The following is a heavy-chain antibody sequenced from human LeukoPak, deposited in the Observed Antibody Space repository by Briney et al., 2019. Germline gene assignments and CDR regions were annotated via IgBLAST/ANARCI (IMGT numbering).Heavy chain of an antibody. V-gene: IGHV3-73*01. CDR2: IRSKANSYAT. CDR3: TRRDYYGSGRYFGGFDY. Sequence: GGSLRLSCAASGFTFSSSWMHWVRQASGKGLEWVGRIRSKANSYATAYAASVKGRFTISRDDSKNTAYLQMNSLKTEDTAVYYCTRRDYYGSGRYFGGFDYWGQGTLVTVSS. D-gene: IGHD3-10*01. J-gene: IGHJ4*02. CDR1: GFTFSSSW.